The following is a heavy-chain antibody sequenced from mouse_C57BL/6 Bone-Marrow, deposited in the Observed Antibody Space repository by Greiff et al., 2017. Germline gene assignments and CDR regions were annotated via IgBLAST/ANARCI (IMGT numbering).Heavy chain of an antibody. V-gene: IGHV14-4*01. J-gene: IGHJ3*01. Sequence: EVQLQQSGAELVRPGASVKLSCTASGFNIKDDYMHWVKQRPEQGLEWIGWIDPENGDTEHASKFQGKATITVDTSSNTAYLQHSSLTSEDTAVYYCTRIAYWGQGTLVTVSA. CDR1: GFNIKDDY. CDR2: IDPENGDT. CDR3: TRIAY.